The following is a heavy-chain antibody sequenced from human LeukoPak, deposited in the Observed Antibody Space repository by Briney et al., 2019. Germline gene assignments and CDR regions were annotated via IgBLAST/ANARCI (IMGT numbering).Heavy chain of an antibody. J-gene: IGHJ3*02. V-gene: IGHV3-48*01. CDR1: GFTFSSYT. Sequence: SGGSLRLSCAASGFTFSSYTMNWVRQAPGKWLERVSYISSSSSTIYYADSVKGRFTISRDNAKQSLYLQMNSLRAEDTAVYYCARDILPGYCSGGSCFWSAFDIWGQGTMVTVSS. CDR2: ISSSSSTI. CDR3: ARDILPGYCSGGSCFWSAFDI. D-gene: IGHD2-15*01.